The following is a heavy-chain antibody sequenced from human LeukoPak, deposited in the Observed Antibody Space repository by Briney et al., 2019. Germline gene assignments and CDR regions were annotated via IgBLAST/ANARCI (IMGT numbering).Heavy chain of an antibody. CDR2: INHSGST. V-gene: IGHV4-34*01. CDR3: ARAVTIVGATGGGLYYFDY. Sequence: SETLSLTCAVYGVSFSGYYWSWIRQPPGKGLEWIGEINHSGSTNYNPSLKSRVTISVDTSKNQFSLKLSSVTAADTAVYYCARAVTIVGATGGGLYYFDYWGQGTLVTVSS. CDR1: GVSFSGYY. J-gene: IGHJ4*02. D-gene: IGHD1-26*01.